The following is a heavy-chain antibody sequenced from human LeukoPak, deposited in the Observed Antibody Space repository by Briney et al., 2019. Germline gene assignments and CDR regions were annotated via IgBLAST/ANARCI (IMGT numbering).Heavy chain of an antibody. J-gene: IGHJ4*02. Sequence: GGSLRLSCAASGFTLSSYEMNWVRQAPGKGLEWVSYISSSGSTKNYADSVKGRFTISRDNAKNSLYLQMNSLRAEDTAVYYCAKESLQKRITMIVVVIGVYFDYWGQGTLVTVSS. V-gene: IGHV3-48*03. D-gene: IGHD3-22*01. CDR3: AKESLQKRITMIVVVIGVYFDY. CDR1: GFTLSSYE. CDR2: ISSSGSTK.